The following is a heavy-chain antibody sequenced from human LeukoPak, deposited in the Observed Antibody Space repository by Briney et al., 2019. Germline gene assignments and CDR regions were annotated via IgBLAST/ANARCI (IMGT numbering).Heavy chain of an antibody. D-gene: IGHD2-2*02. CDR3: AKANAECPGSTSCYTSYSALVFDY. J-gene: IGHJ4*02. CDR2: ISGSGGST. Sequence: GGSLRLSCAASGFTFSSYAMSWVRQAPGKGLEWVSAISGSGGSTYYADSVKGRFTISRDNSKNTLYLQMNSLRAEDTAVYYCAKANAECPGSTSCYTSYSALVFDYWGQGTLVTVSS. CDR1: GFTFSSYA. V-gene: IGHV3-23*01.